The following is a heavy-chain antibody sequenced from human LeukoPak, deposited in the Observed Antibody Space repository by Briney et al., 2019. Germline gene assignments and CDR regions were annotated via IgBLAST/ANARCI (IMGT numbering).Heavy chain of an antibody. Sequence: SQTLSLTCTVSGCSISSGVYYWSWIRQHPGKGLEWIGYIYYSGSTYYNPSLKSRVTISVDTSKNQFSLKLSSVTAADTAVYYCARDKAAAGVDYWGQGTLVTVYS. J-gene: IGHJ4*02. CDR1: GCSISSGVYY. D-gene: IGHD6-13*01. V-gene: IGHV4-31*03. CDR3: ARDKAAAGVDY. CDR2: IYYSGST.